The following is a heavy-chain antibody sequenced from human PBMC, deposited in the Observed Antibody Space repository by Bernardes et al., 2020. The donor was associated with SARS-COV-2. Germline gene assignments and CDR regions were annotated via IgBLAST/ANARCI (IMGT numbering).Heavy chain of an antibody. Sequence: WGSLRLSCAASGFPFSSYAMHWVRQAPGKGLEWVAIISDDGTTKYNTDSEKGRFTISRDNSKNTLFLQMNSLTTEDTAVYYCAREWEEYTSSLFDYWGQGTLVTVSS. CDR3: AREWEEYTSSLFDY. D-gene: IGHD1-26*01. J-gene: IGHJ4*02. CDR1: GFPFSSYA. CDR2: ISDDGTTK. V-gene: IGHV3-30-3*01.